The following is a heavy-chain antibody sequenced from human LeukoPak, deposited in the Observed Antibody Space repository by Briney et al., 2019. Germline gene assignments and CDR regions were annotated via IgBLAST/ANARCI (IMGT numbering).Heavy chain of an antibody. V-gene: IGHV3-21*01. CDR3: ARDRSKYYYDSSALDY. J-gene: IGHJ4*02. Sequence: GGSLRLSCAASGFTFSSYSMNWVRQAPGKGLEWVSSISSSGSYIYYADSVKGRFTISRDNAKNSLYLQMNSLRAEDTAVYYCARDRSKYYYDSSALDYWGQGTLVTVSS. CDR2: ISSSGSYI. CDR1: GFTFSSYS. D-gene: IGHD3-22*01.